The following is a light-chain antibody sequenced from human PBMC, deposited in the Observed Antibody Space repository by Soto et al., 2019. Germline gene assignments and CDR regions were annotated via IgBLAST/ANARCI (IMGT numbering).Light chain of an antibody. CDR2: GAS. J-gene: IGKJ5*01. Sequence: EIVLMQSPGTLSLSPGERATLACRASQSVNSRLAWYQHKPGQAPRLLISGASSRATGIPDRFSGSGSATDFTLTISRLEPEDFALYYCQHYGRSPITFGQGTRLE. CDR3: QHYGRSPIT. CDR1: QSVNSR. V-gene: IGKV3-20*01.